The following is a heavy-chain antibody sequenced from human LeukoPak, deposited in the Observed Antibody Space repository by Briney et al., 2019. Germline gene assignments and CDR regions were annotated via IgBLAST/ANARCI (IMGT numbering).Heavy chain of an antibody. V-gene: IGHV4-59*08. Sequence: SETLSLTCTVSGGSISSYYWSWIRQPPGKGLEWIGYIYYSGSTNYNPSLKSRVTISVDTSKNQFSLKLSSVTAADTAVYYCAGTSLYSSSWYFGYWGQGTLVTVSS. D-gene: IGHD6-13*01. CDR2: IYYSGST. CDR1: GGSISSYY. CDR3: AGTSLYSSSWYFGY. J-gene: IGHJ4*02.